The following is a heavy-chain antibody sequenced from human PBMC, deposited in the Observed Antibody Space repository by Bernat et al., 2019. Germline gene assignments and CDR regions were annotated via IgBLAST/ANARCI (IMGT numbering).Heavy chain of an antibody. CDR1: GFTSSSNY. J-gene: IGHJ4*02. CDR2: IYSGGST. D-gene: IGHD6-13*01. Sequence: EVQLVETGGGFFQPGGSLRLSCAASGFTSSSNYMSWVRQAPGKGLEWFSVIYSGGSTYYADYLKGRFTISRDNSKNTLYLQVNSLRAEDMAVYYCARGSQQLATVYWGQGTLVTVSS. CDR3: ARGSQQLATVY. V-gene: IGHV3-53*02.